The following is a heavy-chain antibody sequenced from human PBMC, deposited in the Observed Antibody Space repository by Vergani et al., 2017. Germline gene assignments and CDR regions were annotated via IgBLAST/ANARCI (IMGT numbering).Heavy chain of an antibody. Sequence: QVQLVQSVAAVKKPGASVTVSCKASGYTFTGYYMHWVRQAPGQGLEWMGWINPNSCGTNYAQKFQGRVTMTRDTSISTGYMELSRLRSDDTAVYYCARDGPGPNCSXTSCHYYYYYNMDFWGKGTRVTVSS. V-gene: IGHV1-2*02. J-gene: IGHJ6*03. D-gene: IGHD2-2*01. CDR1: GYTFTGYY. CDR2: INPNSCGT. CDR3: ARDGPGPNCSXTSCHYYYYYNMDF.